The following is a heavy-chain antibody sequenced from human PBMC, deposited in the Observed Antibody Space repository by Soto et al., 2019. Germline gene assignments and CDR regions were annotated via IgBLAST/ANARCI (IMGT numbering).Heavy chain of an antibody. V-gene: IGHV1-18*01. D-gene: IGHD4-4*01. CDR3: ARGSATVATDWFDA. J-gene: IGHJ5*02. CDR2: VSAYNGNT. CDR1: GYTFVSYV. Sequence: QVQLVQSGAEVKKAGASVKVSCKASGYTFVSYVISWVRQAPGQGLEWMGWVSAYNGNTNYAQNLQGRVTMTTDTSTSTAYMELRSLRSDDTAVYYCARGSATVATDWFDAWGQGTLVTVSS.